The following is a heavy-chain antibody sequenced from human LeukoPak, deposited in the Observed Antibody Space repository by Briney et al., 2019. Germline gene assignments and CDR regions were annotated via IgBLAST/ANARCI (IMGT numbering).Heavy chain of an antibody. Sequence: GGSLRLSFNPSDFNDFAFSSLTMNWVRQAPGKGLEWVSSISGTSAYIHYGRSVRGRFTISRDNAKNTLYLLMNGVTVEDTGIYYCAKGPGYMDVWGLGTTVTVSS. V-gene: IGHV3-21*01. CDR3: AKGPGYMDV. CDR2: ISGTSAYI. CDR1: DFNDFAFSSLT. J-gene: IGHJ6*03.